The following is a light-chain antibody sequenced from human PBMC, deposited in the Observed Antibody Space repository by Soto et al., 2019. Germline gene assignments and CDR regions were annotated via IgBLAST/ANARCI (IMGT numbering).Light chain of an antibody. CDR2: DVN. CDR1: SSDVGAYNY. CDR3: TSWTTSTTMK. Sequence: QSALTQPASVSGSPGQSITISCTGTSSDVGAYNYVSWYQQHPGKAPKLMIYDVNIRPSGVSNRFSGSKSGNMASLTISGLQAEDEADYYCTSWTTSTTMKFGGGTKLTVL. J-gene: IGLJ2*01. V-gene: IGLV2-14*01.